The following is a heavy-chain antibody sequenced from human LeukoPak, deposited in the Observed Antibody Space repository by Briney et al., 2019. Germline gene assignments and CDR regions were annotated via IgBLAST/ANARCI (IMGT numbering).Heavy chain of an antibody. D-gene: IGHD3-10*01. CDR2: IYYSGST. CDR3: ARTMRWFGELLYHDY. V-gene: IGHV4-31*03. CDR1: GGSISSGGYY. Sequence: PSQTLSLTCTVSGGSISSGGYYWSWIRQHPGKGLEWIGYIYYSGSTYYNPSLKSRVTISVDTSKNQFSLKLSSVTAADTAVYYCARTMRWFGELLYHDYWGQGTLVTVSS. J-gene: IGHJ4*02.